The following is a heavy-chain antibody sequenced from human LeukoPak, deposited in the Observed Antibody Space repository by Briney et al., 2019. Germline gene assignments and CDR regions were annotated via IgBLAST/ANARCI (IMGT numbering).Heavy chain of an antibody. J-gene: IGHJ3*02. CDR2: ISGSGGST. Sequence: PGGSLRLSCAASGFTFSSYGMQWVRQAPGKGLEWVSAISGSGGSTYYADSVKGRFTISRDNSKNTLYLQMNSLRAEDTAVYYCAKDQYYDSSGYSGAFDIWGQGTMVTVSS. CDR1: GFTFSSYG. D-gene: IGHD3-22*01. V-gene: IGHV3-23*01. CDR3: AKDQYYDSSGYSGAFDI.